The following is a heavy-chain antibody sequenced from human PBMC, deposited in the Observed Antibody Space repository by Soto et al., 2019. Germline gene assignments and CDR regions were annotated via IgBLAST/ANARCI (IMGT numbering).Heavy chain of an antibody. D-gene: IGHD3-9*01. CDR2: INSDGSTI. J-gene: IGHJ4*02. Sequence: EVLLVESGGGLVQPGGSLRISCAASGFTFSNSWVHWVRQAPGQGLMWVSRINSDGSTIDYADSVQGRFTISRDNARNTLYLQMNSLRAEDTAVYYCAKAGYYRFDDWGQGPLVTVSS. V-gene: IGHV3-74*01. CDR3: AKAGYYRFDD. CDR1: GFTFSNSW.